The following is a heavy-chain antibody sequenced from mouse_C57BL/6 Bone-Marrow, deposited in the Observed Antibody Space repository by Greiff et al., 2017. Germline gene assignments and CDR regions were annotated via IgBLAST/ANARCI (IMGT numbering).Heavy chain of an antibody. CDR2: ISYDGSN. CDR3: ASVWNYYAMDY. Sequence: EVHLVESGPGLVKPSQSLSLTCSVTGYSITSGYYWNWIRQFPGNKLEWMGYISYDGSNNYNPSLKNRISITRDTSKNQFFLKLNSVTTEDTATYYCASVWNYYAMDYWGQGTSVTVSS. CDR1: GYSITSGYY. J-gene: IGHJ4*01. V-gene: IGHV3-6*01.